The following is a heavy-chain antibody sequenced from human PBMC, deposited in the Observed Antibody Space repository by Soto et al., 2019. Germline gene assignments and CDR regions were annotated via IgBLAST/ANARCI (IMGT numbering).Heavy chain of an antibody. CDR1: GYTFTSYD. V-gene: IGHV1-8*01. D-gene: IGHD6-13*01. CDR3: ATVFRSSWYEAEY. J-gene: IGHJ1*01. Sequence: QVQLVQSGAEVKKPGASVKVSCKASGYTFTSYDINWVRQATGQGLEWLGWMNPNSGNTGYAQKFQGRVTITRNTSISTAYMELSSLSSEDTAVYYCATVFRSSWYEAEYWGQGTLVIVSS. CDR2: MNPNSGNT.